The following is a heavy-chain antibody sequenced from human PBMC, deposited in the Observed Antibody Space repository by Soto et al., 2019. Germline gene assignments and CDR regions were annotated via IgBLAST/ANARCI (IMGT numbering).Heavy chain of an antibody. D-gene: IGHD6-13*01. V-gene: IGHV1-18*01. CDR2: ISAYNGNT. Sequence: ASVKVSCKASGGTFSSYTISWVRQAPGQGLEWMGWISAYNGNTNYAQKLQGRVTMTADTSTSTAYMELSSLRSEDTAVYYCAREAAALSYYYYGMDVWGQGTTVTVSS. CDR3: AREAAALSYYYYGMDV. J-gene: IGHJ6*02. CDR1: GGTFSSYT.